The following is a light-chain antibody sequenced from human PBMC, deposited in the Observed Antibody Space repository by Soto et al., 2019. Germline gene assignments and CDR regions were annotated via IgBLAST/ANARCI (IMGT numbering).Light chain of an antibody. CDR2: END. V-gene: IGLV1-51*01. CDR3: GTWDSSLSPGGV. J-gene: IGLJ3*02. Sequence: QSVLTQPPSVSAAPGQMVTISCSGSSSNIGNNYVSWYQQLPGTAPKLLIYENDKRASGIPDRFSGSTSGTSATLVITGLRTDDEADYYCGTWDSSLSPGGVFGGGTKVTVL. CDR1: SSNIGNNY.